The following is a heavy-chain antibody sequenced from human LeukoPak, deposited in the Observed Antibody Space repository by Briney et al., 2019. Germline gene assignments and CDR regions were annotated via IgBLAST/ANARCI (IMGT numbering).Heavy chain of an antibody. J-gene: IGHJ4*02. V-gene: IGHV3-30*18. CDR2: ISYDGSNK. CDR1: GFSFSSYG. D-gene: IGHD3-10*01. CDR3: AKDFESVVPYYGSGTDY. Sequence: GGSLRLSCAASGFSFSSYGMHWVRQAPGKGLEWVAVISYDGSNKYYAGSVKGRFTISRDNYKNTLYLQMNSLRAEDTAVYYCAKDFESVVPYYGSGTDYWGQGTLVTVSS.